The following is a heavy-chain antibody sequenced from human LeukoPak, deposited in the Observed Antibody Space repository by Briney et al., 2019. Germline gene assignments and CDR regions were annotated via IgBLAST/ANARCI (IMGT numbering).Heavy chain of an antibody. CDR2: IWYDGSNK. V-gene: IGHV3-33*01. D-gene: IGHD5-18*01. J-gene: IGHJ4*01. CDR3: ARALYSYGVLDY. Sequence: GGSLRLSCAASGFTFNTYGMHWVRQAPGKGLEWVAVIWYDGSNKYFADSVKGRFTISRDNSKNSLYLQMNSLRAEDTAMYYCARALYSYGVLDYWATEPWSPSPQ. CDR1: GFTFNTYG.